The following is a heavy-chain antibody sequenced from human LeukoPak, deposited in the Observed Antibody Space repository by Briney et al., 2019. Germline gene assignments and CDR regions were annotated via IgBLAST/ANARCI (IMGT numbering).Heavy chain of an antibody. D-gene: IGHD6-13*01. CDR1: GFTFDDYG. CDR3: AISRELARPFDY. Sequence: PGGSLRLSCAASGFTFDDYGMSWVRQAPGKGLEWVSGINWNGGSTGYADSVKGRFTISRDNAKNTLYLQMNSLRAEDTAVYYCAISRELARPFDYWGQGTLVTVSS. J-gene: IGHJ4*02. CDR2: INWNGGST. V-gene: IGHV3-20*04.